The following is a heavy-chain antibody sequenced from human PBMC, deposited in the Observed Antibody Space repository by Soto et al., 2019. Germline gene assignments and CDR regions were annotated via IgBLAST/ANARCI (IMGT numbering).Heavy chain of an antibody. CDR3: ARAQFRPGSWSSYVPGWDY. J-gene: IGHJ4*02. V-gene: IGHV1-69*01. CDR2: IRPVFDTA. Sequence: QVQLVQSGDGVKESGSSVKVSCKASGVTFSTHELSWVRQAPGQGLEWMGGIRPVFDTAKYAQKVQGRVSITADEATATAYMEIRGLRSDDTAMYCCARAQFRPGSWSSYVPGWDYWGRGTLITVSS. D-gene: IGHD3-10*01. CDR1: GVTFSTHE.